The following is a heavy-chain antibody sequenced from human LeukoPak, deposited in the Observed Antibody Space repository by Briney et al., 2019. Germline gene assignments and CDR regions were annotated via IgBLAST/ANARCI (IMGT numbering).Heavy chain of an antibody. J-gene: IGHJ4*02. V-gene: IGHV3-20*04. CDR2: INWNGGST. Sequence: GGSLRLSCAASGFTFDDYGMSWVRHAPGKGLEWVSGINWNGGSTGYADSVKGRFTISRDNAKNSLYLQMNSLRAEDTAVYYCARVRSSGWLVDYWGQGTLVTVSS. CDR3: ARVRSSGWLVDY. D-gene: IGHD6-19*01. CDR1: GFTFDDYG.